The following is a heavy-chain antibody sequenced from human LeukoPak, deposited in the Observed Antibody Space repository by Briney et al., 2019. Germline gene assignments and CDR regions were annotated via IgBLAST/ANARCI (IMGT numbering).Heavy chain of an antibody. CDR1: NGSISSDTYF. J-gene: IGHJ6*04. D-gene: IGHD3-10*01. CDR2: LYYTGSI. Sequence: PSQTLSLTCTVSNGSISSDTYFWSWIRQPPGKGLEWIAYLYYTGSIRDNPSLKSRVTISADTSKNQFSLHLRSVTAADTAVYYCARGVLWFGELLYYMDVWGKGTTVTVSS. V-gene: IGHV4-61*01. CDR3: ARGVLWFGELLYYMDV.